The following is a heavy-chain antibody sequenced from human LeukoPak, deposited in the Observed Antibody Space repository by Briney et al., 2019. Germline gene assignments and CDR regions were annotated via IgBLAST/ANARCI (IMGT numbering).Heavy chain of an antibody. D-gene: IGHD6-6*01. CDR3: ARARIAVSYFDY. Sequence: SETLSLTCTVSGDSISTYYWSWIRQPPGKGLEWIGYVYYTGSTNHNPSLRSRVTISVDTSKNQFSLKMSSVTAADTAVYYCARARIAVSYFDYWGQGALVAVSS. V-gene: IGHV4-59*01. J-gene: IGHJ4*02. CDR2: VYYTGST. CDR1: GDSISTYY.